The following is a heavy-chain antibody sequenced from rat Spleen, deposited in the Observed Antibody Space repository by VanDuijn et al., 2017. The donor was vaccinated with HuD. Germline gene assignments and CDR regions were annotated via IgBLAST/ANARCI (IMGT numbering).Heavy chain of an antibody. Sequence: EVQLVESGGGLVQPGRSLKLSCAASGFTFSDYYMAWVRQAPTKGLEWVATISYDGSSTYYRDSVKGRFTISRDNAKSTLYLQMDSLRSEDTATYYCTRSDYYSGYVMDACGQGASVTVSS. CDR3: TRSDYYSGYVMDA. CDR1: GFTFSDYY. V-gene: IGHV5-7*01. D-gene: IGHD1-1*01. CDR2: ISYDGSST. J-gene: IGHJ4*01.